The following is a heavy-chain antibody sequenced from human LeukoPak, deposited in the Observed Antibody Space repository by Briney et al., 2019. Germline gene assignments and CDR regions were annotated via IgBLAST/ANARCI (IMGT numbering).Heavy chain of an antibody. CDR2: TSAYNGNT. J-gene: IGHJ4*02. CDR3: ARGRRRDGTMDY. Sequence: ASVKVSRKASGYTFTSYGISWVRQAPGQGLEWMGWTSAYNGNTNYAQKLQGRVTMTTDTSTSTAYMELRSLRSEDTAVYYCARGRRRDGTMDYWGQGTLVTVSS. D-gene: IGHD5-24*01. V-gene: IGHV1-18*01. CDR1: GYTFTSYG.